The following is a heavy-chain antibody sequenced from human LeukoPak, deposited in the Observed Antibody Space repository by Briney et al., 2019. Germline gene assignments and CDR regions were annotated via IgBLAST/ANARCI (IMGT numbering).Heavy chain of an antibody. J-gene: IGHJ3*02. CDR2: IYARGNT. CDR1: GGSISGNYY. Sequence: PSETLSLTCTVSGGSISGNYYWSWLRPPAGEGLEWIGRIYARGNTNYNPSLKSRVTISVDTSKNQFSLKLSAVTAADSAVYFCARDSHAYFDAFDIWGQGTMVTVSS. V-gene: IGHV4-61*02. CDR3: ARDSHAYFDAFDI. D-gene: IGHD2/OR15-2a*01.